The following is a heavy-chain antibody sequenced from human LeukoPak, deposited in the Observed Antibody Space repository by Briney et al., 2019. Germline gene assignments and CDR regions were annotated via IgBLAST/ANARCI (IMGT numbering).Heavy chain of an antibody. Sequence: PSETLSLTCTVSTGSISSHFWTWIRQPPGKGLEWIGYITYSGRTNDNPSLKSRINLSVDTSKNQFSLKVTSVTAADTAVYYCARTGLTGKVDYWGRGTLVVVSS. J-gene: IGHJ4*02. V-gene: IGHV4-59*11. CDR2: ITYSGRT. CDR1: TGSISSHF. CDR3: ARTGLTGKVDY. D-gene: IGHD1-20*01.